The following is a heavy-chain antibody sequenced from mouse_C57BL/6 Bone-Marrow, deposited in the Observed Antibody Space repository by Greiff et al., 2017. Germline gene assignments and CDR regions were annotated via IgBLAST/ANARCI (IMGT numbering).Heavy chain of an antibody. V-gene: IGHV5-9-1*02. Sequence: DVMLVESGEGLVKPGGSLKLSCAASGFTFSSYAMSWVRQTPEKRLEWVAYISSGGDYIYYADTVKGRFTISRDNARNTLYLQMSSLKSEDTAMYYCTRDNYYGSSRYFDVWGTGTTVTVSS. D-gene: IGHD1-1*01. CDR2: ISSGGDYI. CDR1: GFTFSSYA. CDR3: TRDNYYGSSRYFDV. J-gene: IGHJ1*03.